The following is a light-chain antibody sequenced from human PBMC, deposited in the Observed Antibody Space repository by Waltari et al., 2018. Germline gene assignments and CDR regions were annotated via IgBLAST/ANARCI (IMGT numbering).Light chain of an antibody. V-gene: IGLV3-25*03. CDR3: QSTDSSGSYRV. CDR2: KDS. J-gene: IGLJ2*01. CDR1: ALPKPD. Sequence: SYELTQPPSVSVSPGQTARITCPGHALPKPDSSWFQQKQGQAPVLGICKDSERPSGIPERFSGSSSGTTVTLTISGVQAEDEADYYCQSTDSSGSYRVFGGGTKLTVL.